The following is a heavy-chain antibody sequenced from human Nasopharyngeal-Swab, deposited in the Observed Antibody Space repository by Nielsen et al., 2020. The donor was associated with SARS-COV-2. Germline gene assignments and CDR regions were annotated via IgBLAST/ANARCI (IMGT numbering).Heavy chain of an antibody. J-gene: IGHJ5*02. CDR2: MYTSGST. D-gene: IGHD5-18*01. V-gene: IGHV4-61*09. CDR3: AREWIQLWDTLFDP. Sequence: LRLSCSVSGVSISSGSYYWSWIRQPAGKGLEWIGHMYTSGSTNYNPSLKSRVAISIDTSKNQFSLRLSSVTAADTAVYYCAREWIQLWDTLFDPWGQGTLVTVSS. CDR1: GVSISSGSYY.